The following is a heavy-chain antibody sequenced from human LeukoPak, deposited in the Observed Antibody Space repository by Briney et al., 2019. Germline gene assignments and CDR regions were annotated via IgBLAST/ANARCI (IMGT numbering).Heavy chain of an antibody. Sequence: ASVKVSCKASGYTFTSYGISWVRQAPGQGLEWMGWISAYNGNTNYAQKLQGRVTMTTDTSTSTAYMELRSLRSDDTAVYYCASIPPSAARPGYYYYYMDVWGKGTTVTVSS. CDR1: GYTFTSYG. V-gene: IGHV1-18*01. J-gene: IGHJ6*03. CDR3: ASIPPSAARPGYYYYYMDV. CDR2: ISAYNGNT. D-gene: IGHD6-6*01.